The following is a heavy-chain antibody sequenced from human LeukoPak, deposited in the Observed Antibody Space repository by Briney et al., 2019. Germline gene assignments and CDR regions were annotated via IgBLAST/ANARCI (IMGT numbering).Heavy chain of an antibody. Sequence: SETLSLTCTVSGGSISSGDYYWSWIRQPPGKGLEWIGYIYYSGSTYYNPSLKSGVTISVDTSKNQFSLKLSSVTAADTAVYYCARESQHITIDYWGQGTLVTVSS. D-gene: IGHD3-3*01. V-gene: IGHV4-30-4*08. J-gene: IGHJ4*02. CDR1: GGSISSGDYY. CDR3: ARESQHITIDY. CDR2: IYYSGST.